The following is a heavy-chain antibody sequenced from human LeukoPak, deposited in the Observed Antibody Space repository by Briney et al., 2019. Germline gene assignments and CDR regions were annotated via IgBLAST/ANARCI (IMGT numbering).Heavy chain of an antibody. CDR2: IYYSGST. V-gene: IGHV4-59*01. J-gene: IGHJ4*02. D-gene: IGHD6-19*01. CDR3: ARDNPVAGTGECYFDY. Sequence: SETPSLTCTVSGGSISSYYWSWIRQPPGKGLEWIGYIYYSGSTNYNPSLKSRVTISVDTSKNQFSLKLSSVTAADTAVYYCARDNPVAGTGECYFDYWGQGTLVTVSS. CDR1: GGSISSYY.